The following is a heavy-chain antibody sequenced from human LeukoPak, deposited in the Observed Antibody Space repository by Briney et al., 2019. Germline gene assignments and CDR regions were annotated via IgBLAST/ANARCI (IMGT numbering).Heavy chain of an antibody. CDR2: IAPNTGDT. V-gene: IGHV1-2*02. CDR1: GYTFTGYY. Sequence: ASVKVSCKAFGYTFTGYYLHWVRQAPGQGLEWMGWIAPNTGDTYYPQRFQGRVTMTRDTSMGTAHLELNGLRFDDTAIYYCARLGLDYWGQGTLVTVSP. CDR3: ARLGLDY. J-gene: IGHJ4*02.